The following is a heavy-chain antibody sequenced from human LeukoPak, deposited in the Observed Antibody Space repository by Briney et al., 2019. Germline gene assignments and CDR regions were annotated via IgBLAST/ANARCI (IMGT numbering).Heavy chain of an antibody. D-gene: IGHD1-1*01. CDR1: GYNFVSYN. CDR3: ARDNTNWSFDY. V-gene: IGHV1-46*01. CDR2: INLRDGIR. Sequence: GASVKVSCKASGYNFVSYNMHWVRQAPGQGLEWMAIINLRDGIRTYAQKFQGRVTVTGDTSTSTFYMELSSLRFEGTAIYFCARDNTNWSFDYWGQGTPVTVSS. J-gene: IGHJ4*02.